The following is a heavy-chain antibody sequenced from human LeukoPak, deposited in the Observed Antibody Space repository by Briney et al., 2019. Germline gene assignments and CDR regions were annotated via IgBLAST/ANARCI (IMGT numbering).Heavy chain of an antibody. CDR2: TSDDGSAK. J-gene: IGHJ4*02. V-gene: IGHV3-30-3*01. CDR3: ARAPGGFHGDYSPIAY. CDR1: GFTFGSYA. D-gene: IGHD4-17*01. Sequence: PGRSLRLSCAASGFTFGSYAMHWVRQAPGKGLQWLALTSDDGSAKYYADSVKGRFTISRDNSQNTLYLQMNSLRADETAIYYCARAPGGFHGDYSPIAYWGQGTLVTVSS.